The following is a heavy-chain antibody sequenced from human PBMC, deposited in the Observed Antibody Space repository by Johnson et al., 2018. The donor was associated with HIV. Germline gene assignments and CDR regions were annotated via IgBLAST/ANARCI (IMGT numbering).Heavy chain of an antibody. D-gene: IGHD5-12*01. CDR3: ASGDDDGF. V-gene: IGHV3-30*02. Sequence: VQLVESGGGVIRPGGSLRLSCAASAFTFSSYAIHWVRQAPGKGLEWVAFIHYDGNNKFYADSVKGRFTISRDNSRNTLYLQMNSLRPEDTAVYYCASGDDDGFWGRGTLVTVSS. CDR2: IHYDGNNK. J-gene: IGHJ4*03. CDR1: AFTFSSYA.